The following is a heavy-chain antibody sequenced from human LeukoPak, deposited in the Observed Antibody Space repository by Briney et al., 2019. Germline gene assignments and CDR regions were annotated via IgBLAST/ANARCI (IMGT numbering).Heavy chain of an antibody. Sequence: SETLSLTCAVYGGSFSVYHWNWIRQPPGKGLEWIGEINLSGSTNYNPSLKSRVTISVDTSKNQFSLKLSSVTAADTAVYYCARGRGGYDDSPNWFDPWGQGTLVTVSS. CDR3: ARGRGGYDDSPNWFDP. D-gene: IGHD5-12*01. CDR2: INLSGST. J-gene: IGHJ5*02. V-gene: IGHV4-34*01. CDR1: GGSFSVYH.